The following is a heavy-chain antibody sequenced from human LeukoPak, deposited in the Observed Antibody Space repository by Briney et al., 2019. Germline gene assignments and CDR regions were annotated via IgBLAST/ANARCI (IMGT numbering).Heavy chain of an antibody. J-gene: IGHJ5*02. D-gene: IGHD4-11*01. V-gene: IGHV4-34*01. CDR1: GGSFSGYY. CDR3: ARIRTTRDAGGVDP. CDR2: INHSGST. Sequence: KPSETLSLTCAVYGGSFSGYYWSWIRQPPGKGLEWIGEINHSGSTNYNPSLKSRVTISVDTSKNQFSLKLSSVTAADTAVYYCARIRTTRDAGGVDPWGQGTLVTVSS.